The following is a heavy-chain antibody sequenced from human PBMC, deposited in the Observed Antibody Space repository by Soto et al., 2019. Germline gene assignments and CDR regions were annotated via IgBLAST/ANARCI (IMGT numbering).Heavy chain of an antibody. D-gene: IGHD1-7*01. J-gene: IGHJ6*02. CDR2: ISAYNGNT. CDR1: GYTFTSYG. Sequence: ASVKVSCKASGYTFTSYGISWVRQAPGQGLEWMGWISAYNGNTNYAQKLQGRVTMTTDTSTSTAYMELRSLRSDDTAVYYCLTVPRNWNYGGYYYYGMDVWGQGTTGTVSS. CDR3: LTVPRNWNYGGYYYYGMDV. V-gene: IGHV1-18*04.